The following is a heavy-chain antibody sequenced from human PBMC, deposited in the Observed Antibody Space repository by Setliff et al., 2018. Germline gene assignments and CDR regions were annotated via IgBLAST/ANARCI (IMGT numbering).Heavy chain of an antibody. J-gene: IGHJ4*02. V-gene: IGHV1-24*01. CDR2: FDPEDGET. D-gene: IGHD1-7*01. CDR1: GYTLTELS. Sequence: GASVKVSCKVSGYTLTELSMHWVRQAPGKGLEWMGGFDPEDGETIYAQKFQGRVTMTEDTSTDIAYMELSSLRSEDTAVYYCARENPSRLELRGAFDYWGQGTLVTVSS. CDR3: ARENPSRLELRGAFDY.